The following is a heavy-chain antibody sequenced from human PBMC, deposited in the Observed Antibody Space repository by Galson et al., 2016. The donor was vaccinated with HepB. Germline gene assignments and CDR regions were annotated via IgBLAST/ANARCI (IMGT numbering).Heavy chain of an antibody. Sequence: SLRLSCAASGFTFSRYSMNWVRQAPGKGLEWVSYIRSSSDLIYYADSVKGRFTISRDNAKNSVYLQMNSLRDGDTAVYYCAREYGGHYYGSGSLDWGQGTLVTVSS. J-gene: IGHJ4*02. CDR1: GFTFSRYS. D-gene: IGHD3-10*01. V-gene: IGHV3-48*02. CDR3: AREYGGHYYGSGSLD. CDR2: IRSSSDLI.